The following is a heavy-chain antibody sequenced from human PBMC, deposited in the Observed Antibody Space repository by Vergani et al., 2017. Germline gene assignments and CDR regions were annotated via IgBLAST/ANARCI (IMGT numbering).Heavy chain of an antibody. CDR1: GFTFDDYA. J-gene: IGHJ6*02. D-gene: IGHD1-26*01. Sequence: EVQLVESGGGLVQPGRSLRLSCAASGFTFDDYAMHWVRQAPGKGLEWVSGISWNSGSIGYADSVKGRFTISRDNSKNTLYLQMNSLRAEDTAVYYCAKVGATLRNGMDVWGQGTTVTVS. V-gene: IGHV3-9*01. CDR2: ISWNSGSI. CDR3: AKVGATLRNGMDV.